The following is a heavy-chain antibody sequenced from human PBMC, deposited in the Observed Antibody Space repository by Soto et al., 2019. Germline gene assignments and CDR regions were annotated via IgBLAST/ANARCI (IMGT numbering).Heavy chain of an antibody. CDR2: INAANGHT. J-gene: IGHJ4*02. Sequence: QVQLVQSGAEVNKPGASVRISCQASGYSLPTHTIHWVRQAPGHRLEWRGWINAANGHTKYSQNFQNRVTISSDTSASTVYMKLTGLTSHDTAIYYCARANVNYDWGPNDYWGQGTLVTVST. CDR1: GYSLPTHT. V-gene: IGHV1-3*01. D-gene: IGHD1-7*01. CDR3: ARANVNYDWGPNDY.